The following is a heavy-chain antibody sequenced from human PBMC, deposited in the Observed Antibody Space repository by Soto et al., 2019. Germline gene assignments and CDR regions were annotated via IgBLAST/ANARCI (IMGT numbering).Heavy chain of an antibody. CDR2: TRNKANSYTT. Sequence: GGSLRLSCAASGFTLSDHYMDWVRQAPGKGLEWVGRTRNKANSYTTEYAASVKGRFTISRDDSKNSLYLQMNSLKTEDTAVYYCARDDWPGNWNALDYWGQGTLVTVSS. J-gene: IGHJ4*02. V-gene: IGHV3-72*01. D-gene: IGHD1-1*01. CDR3: ARDDWPGNWNALDY. CDR1: GFTLSDHY.